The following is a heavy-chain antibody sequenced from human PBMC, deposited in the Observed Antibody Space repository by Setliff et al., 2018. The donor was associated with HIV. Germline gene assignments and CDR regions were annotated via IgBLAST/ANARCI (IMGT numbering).Heavy chain of an antibody. D-gene: IGHD6-19*01. CDR1: GFSFSSYG. CDR3: ASDQQWLAQGWGGPHY. CDR2: IWYDGTNK. V-gene: IGHV3-33*01. Sequence: QPGGSLRLSCAASGFSFSSYGMHWVRQAPGKGLEWLALIWYDGTNKQYGDSVKGRFAISRDNSKNTLYLQMNSLRAEDTAVYYCASDQQWLAQGWGGPHYWGQGTLVTVSS. J-gene: IGHJ4*02.